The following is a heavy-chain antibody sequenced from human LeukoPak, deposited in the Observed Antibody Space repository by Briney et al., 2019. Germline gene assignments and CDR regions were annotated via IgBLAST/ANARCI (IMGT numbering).Heavy chain of an antibody. J-gene: IGHJ4*02. CDR1: GFTSSSYW. CDR2: ISGSGGST. Sequence: GGSLRLSCAASGFTSSSYWMSWVRQAPGKGLEWVSAISGSGGSTYYADSVKGRFTISRDNSKNTLYLQMNSLRAEDTAVYYCAKRSVVVPAAMGPAFDYWGQGTLVTVSS. D-gene: IGHD2-2*01. CDR3: AKRSVVVPAAMGPAFDY. V-gene: IGHV3-23*01.